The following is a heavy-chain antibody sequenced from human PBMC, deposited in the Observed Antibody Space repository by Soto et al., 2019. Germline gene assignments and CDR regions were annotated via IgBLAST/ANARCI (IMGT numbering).Heavy chain of an antibody. D-gene: IGHD4-17*01. CDR2: IYHGGYT. CDR1: GGSISSGGYS. V-gene: IGHV4-30-2*01. J-gene: IGHJ6*02. Sequence: QLQLQESGSGLVKPSQTLSLTCAVSGGSISSGGYSWSWIRQPPGKGLEWIGYIYHGGYTYYTPSPKSRVTTSVDRPKNQFSLKLSSVTAADTAVYFCARAHYGDYGYGMDVWGQGTTVTVSS. CDR3: ARAHYGDYGYGMDV.